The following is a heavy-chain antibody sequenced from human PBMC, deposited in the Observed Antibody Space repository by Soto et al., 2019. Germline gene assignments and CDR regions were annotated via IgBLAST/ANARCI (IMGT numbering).Heavy chain of an antibody. CDR2: MYTSGST. Sequence: PSETLSLTCTVSGGSISNYYWTWIRQPAGKGLEWIGRMYTSGSTNYNPSLKSRVTMSVDTSKNQFSLKLSSVTAADTAVYYCAIQIPYSSGRTLGYWGQGTLVTVSS. CDR1: GGSISNYY. J-gene: IGHJ4*02. CDR3: AIQIPYSSGRTLGY. V-gene: IGHV4-4*07. D-gene: IGHD6-19*01.